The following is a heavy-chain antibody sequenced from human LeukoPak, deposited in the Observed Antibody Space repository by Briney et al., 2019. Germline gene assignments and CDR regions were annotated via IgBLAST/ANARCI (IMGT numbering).Heavy chain of an antibody. CDR3: AIPFLNYGILDY. Sequence: ASVKVSCKASDYTFTSYGISWVRQAPGQGLEWMGWISAYNGNTNYAQKLQGRVTMTTDTSTSTAYMELSSLRSEDTAVYYCAIPFLNYGILDYWGQGTLVTVSS. D-gene: IGHD3-10*01. V-gene: IGHV1-18*01. CDR1: DYTFTSYG. J-gene: IGHJ4*02. CDR2: ISAYNGNT.